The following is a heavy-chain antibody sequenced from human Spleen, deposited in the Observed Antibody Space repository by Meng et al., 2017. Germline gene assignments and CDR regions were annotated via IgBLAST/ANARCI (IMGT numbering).Heavy chain of an antibody. V-gene: IGHV1-2*06. J-gene: IGHJ4*02. D-gene: IGHD6-25*01. CDR2: INPKSGDT. CDR3: ARDEDISAAGKLFGDY. CDR1: GYNFPDYY. Sequence: QGRLVQWGAEVKKPGASVKVSCKPSGYNFPDYYIHWVRRAPGQGLEWMGRINPKSGDTHYAQKFQARVTMTGDTSISTAYMELSGLRSDDTAMYYCARDEDISAAGKLFGDYWGQGTLVTVSS.